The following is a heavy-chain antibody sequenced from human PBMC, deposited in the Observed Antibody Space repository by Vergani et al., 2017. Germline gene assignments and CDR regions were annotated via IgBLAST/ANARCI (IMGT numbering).Heavy chain of an antibody. D-gene: IGHD2-2*01. V-gene: IGHV3-30*02. CDR2: IGYDGRIK. J-gene: IGHJ4*02. CDR3: ARGLGYCSSTSCSQYYFDY. Sequence: VQLVETGGGVVQPGGSLRLYCATSGFSFNTYGAHWVRQAPGKGLEWVAFIGYDGRIKYNVDSVKGRFTISRDTSKKTLSLQMRSLRADDTAVYYCARGLGYCSSTSCSQYYFDYWGQGTLVTVSS. CDR1: GFSFNTYG.